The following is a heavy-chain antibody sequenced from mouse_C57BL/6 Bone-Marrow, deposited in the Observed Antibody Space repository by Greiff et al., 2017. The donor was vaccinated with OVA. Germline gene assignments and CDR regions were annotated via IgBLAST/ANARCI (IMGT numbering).Heavy chain of an antibody. V-gene: IGHV1-50*01. CDR1: GYTFTSYW. CDR2: IDPSDSYT. CDR3: ARRGTYYSNSEGY. D-gene: IGHD2-5*01. Sequence: VQLQQPGAELVKPGASVKLSCKASGYTFTSYWMQWVKQRPGQGLEWIGEIDPSDSYTNYNQKFKGKATLTVDTSSSTAYMQLSSLTSEDPAVYYCARRGTYYSNSEGYWGQGTTLTVSS. J-gene: IGHJ2*01.